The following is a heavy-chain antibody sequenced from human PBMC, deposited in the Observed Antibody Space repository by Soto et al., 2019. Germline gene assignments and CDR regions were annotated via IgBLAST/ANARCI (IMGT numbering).Heavy chain of an antibody. CDR2: INPNTGYT. CDR3: VRGRVMITFGVVIVIDY. CDR1: GYTFTSYD. D-gene: IGHD3-16*02. Sequence: QVQLVQSGAAMKKPGASVKVSCKASGYTFTSYDINWVRQATGQGLEWMGWINPNTGYTDYAQQFQDRVNMTGNTSITTAYMELSSLRSEDTAVYYCVRGRVMITFGVVIVIDYWGQGSPVTVSS. V-gene: IGHV1-8*01. J-gene: IGHJ4*02.